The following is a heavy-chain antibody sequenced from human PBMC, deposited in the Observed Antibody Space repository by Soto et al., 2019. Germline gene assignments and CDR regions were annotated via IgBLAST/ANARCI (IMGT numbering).Heavy chain of an antibody. D-gene: IGHD3-10*01. CDR3: ARHEVPPTSDYGMDV. CDR2: IYYSGST. Sequence: SETLSLTCTVSGGSISSSSYYWGWIRQPPGKGLEWIGSIYYSGSTYYNPSLKSRVTISVDTSKNQFSLKLSSVTAADTAVYYCARHEVPPTSDYGMDVWGQGTTVTVSS. J-gene: IGHJ6*02. CDR1: GGSISSSSYY. V-gene: IGHV4-39*01.